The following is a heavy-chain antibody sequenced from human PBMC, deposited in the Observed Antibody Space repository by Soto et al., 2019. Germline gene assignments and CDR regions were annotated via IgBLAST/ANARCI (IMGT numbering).Heavy chain of an antibody. J-gene: IGHJ4*02. CDR1: GFTFSSYG. CDR2: IWYDGSNK. V-gene: IGHV3-33*01. CDR3: ARGGYYYGSGSYYYYFDY. Sequence: GGSLRLSCAASGFTFSSYGMHWVRQAPGKGLEWVAVIWYDGSNKYYADSVKGRFTISRDNSKNTLYLQMNSLRAEDTAVYYCARGGYYYGSGSYYYYFDYRGQGTLVTVSS. D-gene: IGHD3-10*01.